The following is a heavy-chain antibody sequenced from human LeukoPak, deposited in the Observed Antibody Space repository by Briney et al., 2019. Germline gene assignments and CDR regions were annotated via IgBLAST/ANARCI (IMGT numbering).Heavy chain of an antibody. D-gene: IGHD3-3*01. CDR2: IYTSGST. Sequence: SETLSLTCTISGGSISSYYWSWIRQPAGKGLEWIGRIYTSGSTNYNPSLKSRVTISVDTSKNQFSLKLSSVTAADTAVYYCARGVGVPAAPRYYDFWSGFNYYYYYYMDVWGKGTTVTVSS. CDR1: GGSISSYY. J-gene: IGHJ6*03. V-gene: IGHV4-4*07. CDR3: ARGVGVPAAPRYYDFWSGFNYYYYYYMDV.